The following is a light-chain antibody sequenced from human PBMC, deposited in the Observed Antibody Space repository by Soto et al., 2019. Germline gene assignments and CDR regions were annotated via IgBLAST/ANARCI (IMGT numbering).Light chain of an antibody. CDR3: SSHAGSINVV. J-gene: IGLJ2*01. V-gene: IGLV2-8*01. Sequence: QSALTQPPSASGSPGQSVTISCTGTSSDVGAYNAVSWYQQHPGKAPKLMIYEVSKRPSGVPNRFSGSKSGSTASLTVSGPHAEDEADYYCSSHAGSINVVFGGGTKVTVL. CDR1: SSDVGAYNA. CDR2: EVS.